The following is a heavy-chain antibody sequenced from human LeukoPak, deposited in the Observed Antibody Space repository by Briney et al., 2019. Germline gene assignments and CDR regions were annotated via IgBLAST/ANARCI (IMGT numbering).Heavy chain of an antibody. Sequence: GGSLRLSCAASGFTFSSYSMNWVRQAPGKGLEWVSSISSSSSYIYYADSVKGRFTISRGNAKNSLYLQMNSLRAEDTAVYYCVRYGRRANDQPLDVWGQGTMVTVSS. CDR2: ISSSSSYI. CDR1: GFTFSSYS. J-gene: IGHJ3*01. CDR3: VRYGRRANDQPLDV. V-gene: IGHV3-21*01. D-gene: IGHD1-1*01.